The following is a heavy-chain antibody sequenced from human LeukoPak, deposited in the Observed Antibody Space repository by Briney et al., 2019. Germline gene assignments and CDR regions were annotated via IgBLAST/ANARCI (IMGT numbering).Heavy chain of an antibody. Sequence: PGGSLRLSCAASGFTFSSYSMNWVRQAPGKGLEWVSSISSSSSYIYYADSVKGRFTISRDNAKNSLYLQMNSLRAEDTAVYYCARSWPNHDYGDHGDAFDIWGQGTMVTVSS. CDR3: ARSWPNHDYGDHGDAFDI. CDR2: ISSSSSYI. V-gene: IGHV3-21*01. CDR1: GFTFSSYS. J-gene: IGHJ3*02. D-gene: IGHD4-17*01.